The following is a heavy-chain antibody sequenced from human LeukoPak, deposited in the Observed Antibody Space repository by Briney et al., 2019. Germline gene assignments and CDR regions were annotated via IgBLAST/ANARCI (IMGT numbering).Heavy chain of an antibody. Sequence: GGSLRLSCTTSGFSFGDVAMSWVRQAPGKGLEWVSGINWNGGSTGYADSVKGRFTISRDNAKNSLYLQMNSLRAEDTALYYCARDRSMTHFDYWGQGTLVTVSS. CDR2: INWNGGST. CDR3: ARDRSMTHFDY. CDR1: GFSFGDVA. V-gene: IGHV3-20*04. J-gene: IGHJ4*02.